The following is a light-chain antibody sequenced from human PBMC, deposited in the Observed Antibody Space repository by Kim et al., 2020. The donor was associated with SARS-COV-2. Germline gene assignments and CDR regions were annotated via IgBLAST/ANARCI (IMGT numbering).Light chain of an antibody. Sequence: GQSITIPCTGTSNDVGDYKFVSWYQQHPGKAPKLIIYDVTNRPSGVSNRFSGSKSGNTASLTISGLQAEDEADYYCSSYTTSTTWLFGGGTQLTVL. CDR2: DVT. J-gene: IGLJ2*01. CDR1: SNDVGDYKF. V-gene: IGLV2-14*03. CDR3: SSYTTSTTWL.